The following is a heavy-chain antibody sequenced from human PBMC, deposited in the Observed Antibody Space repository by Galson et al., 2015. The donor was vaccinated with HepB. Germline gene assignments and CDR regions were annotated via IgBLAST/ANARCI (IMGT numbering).Heavy chain of an antibody. V-gene: IGHV3-23*01. Sequence: SLRLSCAASRFTFDNYGMSWVRQAPGKGLEWVSSISHSGRRTYYTDAVKGRFTTSRDNSRDTLYLQMDSLRVEDTAVYFCAKDPHYFESSGTYFTPHYFDYWGQGTPVTVSS. CDR1: RFTFDNYG. CDR3: AKDPHYFESSGTYFTPHYFDY. D-gene: IGHD3-22*01. CDR2: ISHSGRRT. J-gene: IGHJ4*02.